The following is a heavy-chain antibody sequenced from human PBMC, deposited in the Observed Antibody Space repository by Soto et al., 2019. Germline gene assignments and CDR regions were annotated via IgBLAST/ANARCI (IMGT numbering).Heavy chain of an antibody. Sequence: QLQLQESGPGLVKPSETLSLTCSVSGDSINSDKYYWGWIRQPPGKGLEWIGSIYFRGNTYYNPSFQTRVTISLAKSKSQFSLKLNSVTAADSAVYFCARLEGLATTSYYFDFWGQGALVTVSS. V-gene: IGHV4-39*01. D-gene: IGHD3-9*01. CDR2: IYFRGNT. CDR1: GDSINSDKYY. CDR3: ARLEGLATTSYYFDF. J-gene: IGHJ4*02.